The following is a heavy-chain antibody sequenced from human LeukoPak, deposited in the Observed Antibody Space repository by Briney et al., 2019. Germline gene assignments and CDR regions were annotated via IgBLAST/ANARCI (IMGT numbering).Heavy chain of an antibody. CDR2: IRYDGNNK. V-gene: IGHV3-30*02. D-gene: IGHD2-2*01. J-gene: IGHJ4*02. CDR3: AKIEGKYQLANVPDH. Sequence: PGGSLRLSCAASGFTFSTYGMHWVRQAPGKGLECVAFIRYDGNNKYYADFVKGRFTISRDNSKNTLYLHMNSLRTEDTAVYYCAKIEGKYQLANVPDHWGQGTLVTVSS. CDR1: GFTFSTYG.